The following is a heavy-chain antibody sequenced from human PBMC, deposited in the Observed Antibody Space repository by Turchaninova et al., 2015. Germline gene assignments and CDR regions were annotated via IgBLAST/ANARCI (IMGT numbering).Heavy chain of an antibody. V-gene: IGHV7-4-1*02. J-gene: IGHJ4*02. Sequence: QVQLVPSGSELKKPGASVKVSCKASGYTFTGYAMNWVRQAPGQGLERVGGINTNAGNPTYAQGFTGRFVFSLDTSVSTAYLKINSLKAEDTAWYYCARYRGYCSSTRCLGNFDYWGQGTPVTVSS. CDR1: GYTFTGYA. D-gene: IGHD2-2*01. CDR2: INTNAGNP. CDR3: ARYRGYCSSTRCLGNFDY.